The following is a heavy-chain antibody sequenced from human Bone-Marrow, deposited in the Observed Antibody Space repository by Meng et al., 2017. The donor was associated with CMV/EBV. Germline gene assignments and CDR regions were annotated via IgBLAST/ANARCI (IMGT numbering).Heavy chain of an antibody. Sequence: ASVKVSCKASGYTFTSCGISWVRQAPGQGLEWMGWISAYNGNTNYAQKLQGRVTMTTDTSTSTPYMELRSLRSDDTAVYYCAREEGVSSSSADPFDYWGQGTLVTVSS. CDR2: ISAYNGNT. CDR3: AREEGVSSSSADPFDY. CDR1: GYTFTSCG. V-gene: IGHV1-18*01. D-gene: IGHD6-6*01. J-gene: IGHJ4*02.